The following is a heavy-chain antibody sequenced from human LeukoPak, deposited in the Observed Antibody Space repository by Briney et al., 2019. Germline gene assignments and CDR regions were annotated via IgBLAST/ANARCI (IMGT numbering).Heavy chain of an antibody. V-gene: IGHV1-2*02. CDR2: INANSGGT. CDR1: GYTFTGYY. CDR3: ARDSSGWDYYFDY. Sequence: PSVKVSCKASGYTFTGYYMHWVRQAPGXXXEWMGWINANSGGTNYAQKFQGRVTMTRDTSISTAYMEVSRLRSDDTAVYYCARDSSGWDYYFDYWGQGTLVTVSS. J-gene: IGHJ4*02. D-gene: IGHD6-19*01.